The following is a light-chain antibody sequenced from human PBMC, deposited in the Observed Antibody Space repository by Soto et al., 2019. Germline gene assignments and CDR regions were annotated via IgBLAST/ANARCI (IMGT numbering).Light chain of an antibody. Sequence: EILMTQSPATLSVSPEESATLSCRASQSVSNNLAWYQQKPGQTPRLLIYGASTRATGFPARFSGSGSGTEFTLTISSLQSEDFAVYYCQQYNNWPPTWTFGQGTKVDIK. V-gene: IGKV3-15*01. CDR1: QSVSNN. CDR2: GAS. J-gene: IGKJ1*01. CDR3: QQYNNWPPTWT.